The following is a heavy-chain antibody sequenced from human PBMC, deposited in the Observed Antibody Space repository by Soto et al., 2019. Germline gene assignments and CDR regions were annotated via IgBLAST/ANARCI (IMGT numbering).Heavy chain of an antibody. CDR2: INAGNGNT. CDR1: GYTFTSYA. D-gene: IGHD3-3*01. Sequence: ASVKVTCKASGYTFTSYAMHWVRQAPGQRLEWMGWINAGNGNTKYSQKFQGRVTITRDTSASTAYMELSSLRSEDTAVYYCARPLENYDFWSGYYTPPYYYYGMDVWGQGTTVTVSS. V-gene: IGHV1-3*01. CDR3: ARPLENYDFWSGYYTPPYYYYGMDV. J-gene: IGHJ6*02.